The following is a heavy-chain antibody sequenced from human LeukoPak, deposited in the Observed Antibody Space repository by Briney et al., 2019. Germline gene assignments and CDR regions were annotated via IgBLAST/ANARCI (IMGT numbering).Heavy chain of an antibody. Sequence: GRSLRLSCAASGFTFSSYAMHWVRQAPGKGLEWVAVISYDGSNKYYADSVKGRFTISRDNSKNTLYLQMNSLRAEDTAVYYCARVVWGIAAGASDYWGQGTPVTVSS. V-gene: IGHV3-30*04. D-gene: IGHD6-25*01. J-gene: IGHJ4*02. CDR2: ISYDGSNK. CDR1: GFTFSSYA. CDR3: ARVVWGIAAGASDY.